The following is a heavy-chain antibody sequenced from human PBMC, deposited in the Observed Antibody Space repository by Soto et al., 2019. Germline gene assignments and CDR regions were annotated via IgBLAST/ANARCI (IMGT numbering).Heavy chain of an antibody. D-gene: IGHD6-6*01. CDR1: CFTSRVNA. CDR2: ITSMNYGGTS. V-gene: IGHV3-49*03. J-gene: IGHJ6*03. CDR3: TRDRVHIAARPTYYDYYMDV. Sequence: GGSLRLSCTNNCFTSRVNAMSCFRQAPGDRLEGVGFITSMNYGGTSAYAASANGRLTISRHDSQSIAYLEMNSHQSEDTAVYYCTRDRVHIAARPTYYDYYMDVWGKGTTVTVSS.